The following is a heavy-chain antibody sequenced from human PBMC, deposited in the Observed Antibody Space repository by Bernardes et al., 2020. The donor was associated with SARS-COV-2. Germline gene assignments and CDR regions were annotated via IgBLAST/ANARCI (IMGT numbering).Heavy chain of an antibody. D-gene: IGHD3-10*01. V-gene: IGHV4-59*01. J-gene: IGHJ4*02. Sequence: SETLSLTCTVSGGSISSYYWSWIRQPPGKGLEWIGYIYYSGSTNYNPSLKSRVTISVDTSKNQFSLKLSSVTAADTAVYYCARQRSGGYGDNFDYWGQGTLVTVSS. CDR1: GGSISSYY. CDR3: ARQRSGGYGDNFDY. CDR2: IYYSGST.